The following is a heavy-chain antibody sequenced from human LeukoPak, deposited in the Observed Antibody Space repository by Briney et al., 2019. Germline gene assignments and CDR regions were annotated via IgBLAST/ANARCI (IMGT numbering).Heavy chain of an antibody. V-gene: IGHV3-23*01. J-gene: IGHJ4*02. CDR3: AKFIPYYDSSGYSDF. CDR2: ISGSGGST. D-gene: IGHD3-22*01. CDR1: GFTFSSYA. Sequence: QTGGSLRLSCAASGFTFSSYAMSWVRQAPGKGLEWVSAISGSGGSTYYADSVKGRFTISRDNSKNTLYLQINSLRAEDTAVYYCAKFIPYYDSSGYSDFWGQGTLVTVSS.